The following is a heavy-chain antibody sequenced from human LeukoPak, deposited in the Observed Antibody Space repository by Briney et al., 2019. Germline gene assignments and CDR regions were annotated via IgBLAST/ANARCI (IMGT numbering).Heavy chain of an antibody. CDR1: GGTFSSYA. Sequence: SVKVSCKASGGTFSSYAISWVRQAPGQGLEWMGGIIPIIGTANYAQKFQGRVTITADKSTSTAYMELSSLRSEDTAVYYCARDPIGYYDILTGYYISYFDYWGQGTLVTVSS. J-gene: IGHJ4*02. CDR3: ARDPIGYYDILTGYYISYFDY. D-gene: IGHD3-9*01. CDR2: IIPIIGTA. V-gene: IGHV1-69*06.